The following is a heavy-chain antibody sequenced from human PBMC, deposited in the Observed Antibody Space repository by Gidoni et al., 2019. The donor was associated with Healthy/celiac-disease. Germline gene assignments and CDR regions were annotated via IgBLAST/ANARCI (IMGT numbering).Heavy chain of an antibody. CDR3: ARDPRVGIAARLPPDY. J-gene: IGHJ4*02. V-gene: IGHV3-21*01. CDR2: ISSSSSYI. CDR1: GFTFSSYS. D-gene: IGHD6-6*01. Sequence: EVQLVESGGGLVKHGGSLRLPCAASGFTFSSYSMNWVRQAPGKGLEWVSSISSSSSYIYYADSVKGRFTISRDNAKNSLYLKMNSLRAEDTAVYYCARDPRVGIAARLPPDYWGQGTLVTVSS.